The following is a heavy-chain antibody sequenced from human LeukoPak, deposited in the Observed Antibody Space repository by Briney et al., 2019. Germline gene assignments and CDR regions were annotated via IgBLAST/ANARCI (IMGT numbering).Heavy chain of an antibody. J-gene: IGHJ6*03. Sequence: SETLSLTCTVSGGSISSYYWSWIRQPPGKGLEWIGYIYYSGSTNYNPSLKSRVTISVDTSKNQFSLKLSSVTAADTAVYYCARRCMAPRREDYYYYYMDVWGKGTTVTVSS. V-gene: IGHV4-59*08. D-gene: IGHD6-6*01. CDR2: IYYSGST. CDR1: GGSISSYY. CDR3: ARRCMAPRREDYYYYYMDV.